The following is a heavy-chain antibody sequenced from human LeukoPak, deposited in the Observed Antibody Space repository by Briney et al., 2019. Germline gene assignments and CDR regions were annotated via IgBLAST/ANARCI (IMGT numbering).Heavy chain of an antibody. J-gene: IGHJ4*02. D-gene: IGHD5-24*01. V-gene: IGHV4-59*01. CDR2: IYYSGST. CDR1: GGSISSYY. CDR3: ARGGGGYPFDY. Sequence: PSATLSLTCTVSGGSISSYYWSWIRQPPGKGLEWIGYIYYSGSTNYNPSLKSRVTISVDTSKNQFSLKLSSVTAADTAVYYCARGGGGYPFDYWGQGTLVTVSS.